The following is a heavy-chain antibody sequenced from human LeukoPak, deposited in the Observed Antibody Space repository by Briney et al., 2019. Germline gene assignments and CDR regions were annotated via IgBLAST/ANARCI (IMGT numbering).Heavy chain of an antibody. D-gene: IGHD6-13*01. CDR3: ARENLGYSSSFFDP. Sequence: PGGSLRLSCAASGFTFSTYSMNWVRQAPGKGLEWVSYISSSGSTIYYADSVKGRFTISRDNAKNSLYLQMNSLRAEDTAVYYCARENLGYSSSFFDPWGQGTLVTVSS. J-gene: IGHJ5*02. CDR1: GFTFSTYS. V-gene: IGHV3-48*04. CDR2: ISSSGSTI.